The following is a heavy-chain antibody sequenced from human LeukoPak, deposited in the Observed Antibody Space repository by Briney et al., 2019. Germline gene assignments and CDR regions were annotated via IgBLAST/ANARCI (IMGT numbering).Heavy chain of an antibody. Sequence: PGGSLRLSCAASGFTFSSYWMSWVRQAPGKGLEWVANIKQDGSEKYYVDSVKGRFTISRDNAKNSLYLQMNSLRAEDTAVCYCSSGNYADWFDPWGQGTLVTVSS. V-gene: IGHV3-7*01. D-gene: IGHD1-7*01. CDR2: IKQDGSEK. CDR1: GFTFSSYW. CDR3: SSGNYADWFDP. J-gene: IGHJ5*02.